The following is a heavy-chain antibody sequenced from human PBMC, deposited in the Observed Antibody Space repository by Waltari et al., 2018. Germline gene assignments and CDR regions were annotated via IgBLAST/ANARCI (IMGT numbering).Heavy chain of an antibody. Sequence: EVQLVQSGAEVKKPGATVKISCKASGYTFTDSYMPWVKPAPGKGLEWMGRVDPEDGETIYAEKFQGRVTITADTSTDTAYMELSSLRSEDTAVYYCATVQPTLYYFDYWGQGTLVTVSS. D-gene: IGHD2-2*01. CDR3: ATVQPTLYYFDY. V-gene: IGHV1-69-2*01. CDR2: VDPEDGET. J-gene: IGHJ4*02. CDR1: GYTFTDSY.